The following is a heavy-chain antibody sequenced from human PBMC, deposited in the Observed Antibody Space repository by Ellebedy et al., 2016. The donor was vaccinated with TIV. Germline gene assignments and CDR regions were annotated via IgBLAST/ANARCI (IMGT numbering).Heavy chain of an antibody. V-gene: IGHV4-59*12. CDR3: ARDSGSLAGFDY. CDR2: IDYSGST. J-gene: IGHJ4*02. CDR1: GGSISSYY. Sequence: MPSETLSLTCSVSGGSISSYYWTWIRQPPGKGLEWIGHIDYSGSTNYNPSLKSRVSISVDLSKNQFSLRLNSVTAADTAVYYCARDSGSLAGFDYWGPGALVTVSS. D-gene: IGHD2-15*01.